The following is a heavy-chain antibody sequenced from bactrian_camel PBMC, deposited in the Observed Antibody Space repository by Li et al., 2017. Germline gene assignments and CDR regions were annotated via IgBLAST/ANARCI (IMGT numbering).Heavy chain of an antibody. J-gene: IGHJ6*01. CDR1: GHSRGSNC. CDR2: IRRDGGET. Sequence: DVQLVESGGGSVQAGGSLRLSCKVSGHSRGSNCVGWYRLPPGRAPAEREGIAAIRRDGGETWYAASVKGRFTISRDSAKNTVYLQMNSLKSEDTALYYCATTMIGLYYNDYVTPFASWGQGTQVTVS. CDR3: ATTMIGLYYNDYVTPFAS. D-gene: IGHD4*01. V-gene: IGHV3S32*01.